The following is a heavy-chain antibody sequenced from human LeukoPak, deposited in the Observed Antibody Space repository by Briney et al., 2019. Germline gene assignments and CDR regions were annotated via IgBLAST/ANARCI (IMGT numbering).Heavy chain of an antibody. D-gene: IGHD1-14*01. CDR1: GGSISSSSYY. CDR3: ARIAYNRVYYFDY. J-gene: IGHJ4*02. Sequence: PSETLSLTCTVSGGSISSSSYYWGWIRQPPGKGLEWIGNIYYSGTTYFNASLKSRVTISVDTSKNQFSLKLTSVTAAATAVYYCARIAYNRVYYFDYWGQGTLVTVSS. V-gene: IGHV4-39*01. CDR2: IYYSGTT.